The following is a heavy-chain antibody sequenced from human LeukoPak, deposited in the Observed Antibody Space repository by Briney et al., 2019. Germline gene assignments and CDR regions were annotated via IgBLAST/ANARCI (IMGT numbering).Heavy chain of an antibody. J-gene: IGHJ4*02. CDR1: GVSFNDYY. D-gene: IGHD4-17*01. V-gene: IGHV4-34*01. CDR3: TRMTTGHDY. Sequence: PSETLSLTCAVPGVSFNDYYWSWVRQTPGKGLEWIGEINHSGYTNDSPSLKSRVTLSIDTSRKQFSLNVRSVTVADTGIYYCTRMTTGHDYWGQGTLVTVSS. CDR2: INHSGYT.